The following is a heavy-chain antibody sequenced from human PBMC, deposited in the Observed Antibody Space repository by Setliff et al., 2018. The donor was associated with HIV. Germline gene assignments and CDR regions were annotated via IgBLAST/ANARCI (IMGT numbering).Heavy chain of an antibody. CDR1: GYSLASYW. CDR2: IDPTDSYI. V-gene: IGHV5-10-1*01. Sequence: PGESLKISCKGSGYSLASYWISWVRQMPGKGLEWMGRIDPTDSYINDSPPYQGHVTISVDKPISTVYLQWSSLKASDTAIYYCARQSYYYYNMDVWGQGTTVTVSS. CDR3: ARQSYYYYNMDV. D-gene: IGHD2-21*01. J-gene: IGHJ6*02.